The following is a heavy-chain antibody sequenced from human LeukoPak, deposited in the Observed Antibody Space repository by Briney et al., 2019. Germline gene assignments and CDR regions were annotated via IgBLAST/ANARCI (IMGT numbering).Heavy chain of an antibody. Sequence: GGSLRLSCAASGFTFSSYSMNWVRQAPGKGLEWLSFISGSSSTKFYADSVKGRFTISRDNAKNSLYLQMNSPRAEDTAVYYCAREDWIQLGGDYYYGMDVWGQGTTVTVSS. V-gene: IGHV3-48*04. D-gene: IGHD5-18*01. CDR1: GFTFSSYS. CDR3: AREDWIQLGGDYYYGMDV. CDR2: ISGSSSTK. J-gene: IGHJ6*02.